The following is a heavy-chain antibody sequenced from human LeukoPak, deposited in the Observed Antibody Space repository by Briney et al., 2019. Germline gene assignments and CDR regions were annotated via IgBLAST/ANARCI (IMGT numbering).Heavy chain of an antibody. D-gene: IGHD3-10*01. CDR1: GGSISSYY. V-gene: IGHV4-34*01. CDR3: ARDSNGVFDY. J-gene: IGHJ4*02. CDR2: INHSGST. Sequence: SETLSLTCTVSGGSISSYYWSWIRQPPGKGLEWIGEINHSGSTNYNPSLKSRVTISVDTSKNQFSLKLSSVTAADTAVYYCARDSNGVFDYWGQGTLVTVSS.